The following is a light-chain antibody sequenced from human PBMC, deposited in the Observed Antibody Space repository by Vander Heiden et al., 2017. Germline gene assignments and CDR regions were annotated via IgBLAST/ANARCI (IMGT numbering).Light chain of an antibody. J-gene: IGKJ4*01. V-gene: IGKV2-28*01. Sequence: DVVTSQYPLYLPVTPGAMASIYCQSSQRLLHSNGYNDVDVYLQKAGQSQQLLIYMGYRRASRVHDRFSGSGSRTDFTLKISRVEAEDVGVDYCMQALQTPHTFGGGTKVEIK. CDR2: MGY. CDR3: MQALQTPHT. CDR1: QRLLHSNGYND.